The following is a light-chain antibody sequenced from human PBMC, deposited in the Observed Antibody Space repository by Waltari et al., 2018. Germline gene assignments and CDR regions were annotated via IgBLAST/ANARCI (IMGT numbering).Light chain of an antibody. CDR3: QQYYSSPRT. CDR2: WAS. Sequence: DIVMTQSPDSLAVSLGERATINCKSGQTVLYSSNNKNYLAWYQQKPGQPPKLLIYWASTRESGVPDRFSGSGSGTDFTLTISSLRAEDVAVYYCQQYYSSPRTFGQGTKVEIK. CDR1: QTVLYSSNNKNY. J-gene: IGKJ1*01. V-gene: IGKV4-1*01.